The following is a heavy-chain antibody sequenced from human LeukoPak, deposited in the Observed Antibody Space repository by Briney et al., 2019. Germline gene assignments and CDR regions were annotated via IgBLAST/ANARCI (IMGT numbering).Heavy chain of an antibody. J-gene: IGHJ4*02. V-gene: IGHV4-34*01. CDR2: INHSGST. Sequence: PSETLSLTCAVYGGSFSGYYWSWIRQPPGKGLEWIGEINHSGSTYYNPSLKSRVTISVDTSKNQFSLKLSSVTAADTAVYYCARTQWELLIYYFDYWGQGTLVTVSS. D-gene: IGHD1-26*01. CDR1: GGSFSGYY. CDR3: ARTQWELLIYYFDY.